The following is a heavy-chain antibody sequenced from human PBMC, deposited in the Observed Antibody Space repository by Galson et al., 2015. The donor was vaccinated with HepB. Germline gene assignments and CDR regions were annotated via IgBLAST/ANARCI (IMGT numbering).Heavy chain of an antibody. J-gene: IGHJ4*02. D-gene: IGHD2-15*01. V-gene: IGHV3-23*01. CDR1: GLTFTNYA. Sequence: SLRLSCAASGLTFTNYAMSWVRQAPGKGLEWVSGIYPDGHITYYADSVKGRFTISRDDSKNTVYLQMHSVRVEDTAVYFCAKDFCRADNCDPFDYWGQGTLVTVSS. CDR3: AKDFCRADNCDPFDY. CDR2: IYPDGHIT.